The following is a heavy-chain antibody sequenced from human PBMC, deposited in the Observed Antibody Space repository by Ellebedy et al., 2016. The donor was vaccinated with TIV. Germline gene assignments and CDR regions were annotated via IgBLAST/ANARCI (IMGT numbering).Heavy chain of an antibody. V-gene: IGHV3-53*01. CDR3: AGGSRGLSILGTSLHY. CDR1: GFTVSDNY. J-gene: IGHJ4*02. CDR2: LYSSGNK. D-gene: IGHD6-13*01. Sequence: GESLKISCAVFGFTVSDNYMSWVRQAPGKGLEWVATLYSSGNKFSADSAKGRFTISRDNSKNTVYLQMNNLRVEDTAVFYCAGGSRGLSILGTSLHYWGQGTLVIVSS.